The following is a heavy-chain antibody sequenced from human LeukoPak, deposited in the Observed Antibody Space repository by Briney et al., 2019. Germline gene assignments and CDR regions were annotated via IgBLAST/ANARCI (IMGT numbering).Heavy chain of an antibody. J-gene: IGHJ5*02. V-gene: IGHV1-69*05. D-gene: IGHD3-3*01. Sequence: SVKVSCKASGGTFSSYAISWVRQAPGQGLEWMGGIIPIFGTANYAQKFQGRVTITTDESTSTAYMELSSLRSEDTAVYYCARGHRPSDFWSGYDWCDPWGQGTLVTVSS. CDR2: IIPIFGTA. CDR3: ARGHRPSDFWSGYDWCDP. CDR1: GGTFSSYA.